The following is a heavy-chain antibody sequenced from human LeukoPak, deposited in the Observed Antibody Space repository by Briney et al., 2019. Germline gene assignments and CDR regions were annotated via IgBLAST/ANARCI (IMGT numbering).Heavy chain of an antibody. D-gene: IGHD6-13*01. CDR1: GGSFSGYY. V-gene: IGHV4-34*01. J-gene: IGHJ4*02. Sequence: PSETLSLTCAVYGGSFSGYYWSWIRQPPGKGLEWIGEINHSGSTNYNPSLKSRVTISVDTSKNQFSLKLSSVTAADTAVYYCARQESGSWYGDYWGQGTLVTVSS. CDR2: INHSGST. CDR3: ARQESGSWYGDY.